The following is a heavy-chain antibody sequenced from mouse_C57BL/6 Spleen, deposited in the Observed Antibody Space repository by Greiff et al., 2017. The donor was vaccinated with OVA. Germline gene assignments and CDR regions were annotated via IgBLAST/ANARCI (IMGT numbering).Heavy chain of an antibody. V-gene: IGHV5-9-1*02. CDR3: TREVKLGRFDY. J-gene: IGHJ2*01. Sequence: EVNLVESGEGLVKPGGSLKLSCAASGFTFSSYAMSWVRQTPEKRLEWVAYISSGGDYIYYADTVKGRFTISRDNARNTLYLQMSSLKSEDTAMYYCTREVKLGRFDYWGQGTTLTVSS. D-gene: IGHD4-1*01. CDR2: ISSGGDYI. CDR1: GFTFSSYA.